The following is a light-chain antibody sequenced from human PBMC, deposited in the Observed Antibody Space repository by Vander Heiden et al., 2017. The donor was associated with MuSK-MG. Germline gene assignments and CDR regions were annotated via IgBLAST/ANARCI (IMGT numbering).Light chain of an antibody. V-gene: IGKV1-39*01. Sequence: DIQITQSPSSLSASVGDRVTITCRASQSISSYLNWYQQKPGKAPKLLIYAASSLQSGVPSRFSGSGSGTDFTLTISSRQPEDFATYYCQQSDSTLALTFGGGTKVEIK. CDR2: AAS. CDR1: QSISSY. CDR3: QQSDSTLALT. J-gene: IGKJ4*01.